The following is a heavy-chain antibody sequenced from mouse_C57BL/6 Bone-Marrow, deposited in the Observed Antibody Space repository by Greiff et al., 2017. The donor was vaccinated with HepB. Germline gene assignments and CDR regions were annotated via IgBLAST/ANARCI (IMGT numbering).Heavy chain of an antibody. CDR3: ARGNYDYDVGYYYAMYY. CDR2: IYPRSGNT. Sequence: QVQLKQSGAELARPGASVKLSCKASGYTFTSYGISWVKQRTGQGLEWIGEIYPRSGNTHYNEKFKGKATLTADKSSSTAYMELRSLTSEDSAVYFCARGNYDYDVGYYYAMYYWGQGTSVTVSS. CDR1: GYTFTSYG. D-gene: IGHD2-4*01. V-gene: IGHV1-81*01. J-gene: IGHJ4*01.